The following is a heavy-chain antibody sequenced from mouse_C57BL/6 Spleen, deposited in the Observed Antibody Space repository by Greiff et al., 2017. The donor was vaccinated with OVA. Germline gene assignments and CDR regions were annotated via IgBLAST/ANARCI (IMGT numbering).Heavy chain of an antibody. CDR3: ARNWDAMDY. Sequence: VKLMESGPGLVQPSQSLSITCTVSGFSLTSYGVHWVRQSPGKGLEWLGVIWSGGSTDYNAAFISRLSISKDNSKSQVFFKMNSLQADDTAKYYCARNWDAMDYWGQGTSVTVSS. CDR2: IWSGGST. D-gene: IGHD4-1*01. J-gene: IGHJ4*01. CDR1: GFSLTSYG. V-gene: IGHV2-2*01.